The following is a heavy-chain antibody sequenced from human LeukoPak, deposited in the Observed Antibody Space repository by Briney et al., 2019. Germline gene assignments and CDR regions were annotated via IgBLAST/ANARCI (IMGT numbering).Heavy chain of an antibody. CDR3: ARLAVAGTIDY. CDR2: IYYSGST. Sequence: PSETLSLTCTVSGGSISSSSYYWGWIRQPPGKGLEWIGSIYYSGSTYYNPSLKSRVTISVDTPKNQFSLKLSSVTAADTAVYYCARLAVAGTIDYWGQGTLVTVSS. D-gene: IGHD6-19*01. V-gene: IGHV4-39*01. J-gene: IGHJ4*02. CDR1: GGSISSSSYY.